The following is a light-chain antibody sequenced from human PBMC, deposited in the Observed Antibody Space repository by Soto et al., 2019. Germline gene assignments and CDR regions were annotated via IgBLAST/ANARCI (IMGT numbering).Light chain of an antibody. CDR3: ASYAGSNNFVV. V-gene: IGLV2-8*01. J-gene: IGLJ2*01. CDR1: SSDIGAYNY. Sequence: QSALTQPPSASGSPGQSVIISCTGTSSDIGAYNYVSWYQQHPDKAPKFMIYEVTKRPSGVPDRFSGSKSGNTASLTISGLQAEDEADYYCASYAGSNNFVVFGGGTQLTVL. CDR2: EVT.